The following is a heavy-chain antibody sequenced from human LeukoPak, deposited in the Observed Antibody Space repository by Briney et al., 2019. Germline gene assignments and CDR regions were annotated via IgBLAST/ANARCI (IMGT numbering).Heavy chain of an antibody. CDR3: ANRWRGFLDP. Sequence: SETLSLTCTVSGGSISSRSYYWGWIRQPPGKGLEWIGSIYYSGSTYCNPSLKSRVTIFVDTSKNQFSLKLRSVTAADTAVYYCANRWRGFLDPWGQGTLVSVSS. J-gene: IGHJ5*02. CDR2: IYYSGST. CDR1: GGSISSRSYY. D-gene: IGHD2-15*01. V-gene: IGHV4-39*01.